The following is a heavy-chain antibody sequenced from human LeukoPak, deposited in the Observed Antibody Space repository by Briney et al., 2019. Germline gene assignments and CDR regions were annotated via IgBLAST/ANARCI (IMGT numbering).Heavy chain of an antibody. D-gene: IGHD6-19*01. J-gene: IGHJ6*03. CDR3: ASLAVPFGWYGGSYYWYMDV. V-gene: IGHV4-59*01. Sequence: SETLSLTCTVSGGSIRDFYLSWIRQSPQRRLEFIGYIQNSGSAEYNPSLKSRVTISVDTSKSQFSLKLKSVTAADTAVYYCASLAVPFGWYGGSYYWYMDVWGKGTTVTVSS. CDR1: GGSIRDFY. CDR2: IQNSGSA.